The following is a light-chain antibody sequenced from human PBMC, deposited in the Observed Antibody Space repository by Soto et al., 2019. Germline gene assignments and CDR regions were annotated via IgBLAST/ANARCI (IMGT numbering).Light chain of an antibody. CDR2: DAS. Sequence: EIVLTQSPATLSLSPGERASLSCRASQSVGTSLAWYQQKRGQAPRLLIYDASNRATGIPARFSGSGSGTDFTLTISTLEPEDFAVYYCQRRSNWPPFTFGPGTKVDIK. CDR3: QRRSNWPPFT. J-gene: IGKJ3*01. CDR1: QSVGTS. V-gene: IGKV3-11*01.